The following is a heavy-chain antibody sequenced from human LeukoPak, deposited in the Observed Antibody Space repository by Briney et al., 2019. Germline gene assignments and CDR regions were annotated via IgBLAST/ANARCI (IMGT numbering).Heavy chain of an antibody. CDR3: ARTHRHYGSGSYSNAFDI. CDR2: ISSSGSTI. D-gene: IGHD3-10*01. V-gene: IGHV3-48*03. Sequence: GGSLRLSCAASGFTFSSYEMNWVRQAPGKGLEWVSYISSSGSTIYYADSVKGRFTISRDNAKNSLYLQMNSLRAEDKAVYYCARTHRHYGSGSYSNAFDIWGQGTMVTVSS. J-gene: IGHJ3*02. CDR1: GFTFSSYE.